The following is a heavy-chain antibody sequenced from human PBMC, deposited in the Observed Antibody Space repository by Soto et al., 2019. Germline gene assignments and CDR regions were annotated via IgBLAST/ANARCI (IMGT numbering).Heavy chain of an antibody. CDR1: GFTFSSFE. CDR3: ASGQSAASYYYGMAA. CDR2: ISSTDATI. V-gene: IGHV3-48*03. Sequence: GGSLRLSCAGSGFTFSSFEMIWVRQAPGKGLEWVSYISSTDATIYYADSVKGRFTISRDNAKNSLYLQMNSLRAEDTAVYYCASGQSAASYYYGMAAWGQGTTVTVSS. D-gene: IGHD6-13*01. J-gene: IGHJ6*02.